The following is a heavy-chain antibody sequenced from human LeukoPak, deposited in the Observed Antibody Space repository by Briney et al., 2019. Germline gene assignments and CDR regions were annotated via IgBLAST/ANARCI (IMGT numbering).Heavy chain of an antibody. CDR3: ARPSSSPYYFDY. CDR2: INPNSGGT. CDR1: GYTFTGYY. V-gene: IGHV1-2*02. Sequence: ASVKVSCKASGYTFTGYYMHWVRQAPGQGLEWMGWINPNSGGTNYAQKFQGMVTMTRDTSISTAYMELSRLRSDDTAVYYCARPSSSPYYFDYWGQGTLVTVSS. D-gene: IGHD6-13*01. J-gene: IGHJ4*02.